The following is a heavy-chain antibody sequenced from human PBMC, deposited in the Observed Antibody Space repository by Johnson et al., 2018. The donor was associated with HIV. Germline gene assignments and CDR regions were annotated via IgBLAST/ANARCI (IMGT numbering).Heavy chain of an antibody. V-gene: IGHV3-30*02. Sequence: QVQLMESGGGLVQPGGSLGLSCAASGFTFSSYGMHWVRQAPGKGLDWVAVIWYAGGNKYYADSVKGRFTISRDNSKNTLYLQMNSLRAEDTAVYYCAKESYYYDSSGYKIRGAFDIWGQGTMVTVSS. CDR1: GFTFSSYG. J-gene: IGHJ3*02. CDR2: IWYAGGNK. CDR3: AKESYYYDSSGYKIRGAFDI. D-gene: IGHD3-22*01.